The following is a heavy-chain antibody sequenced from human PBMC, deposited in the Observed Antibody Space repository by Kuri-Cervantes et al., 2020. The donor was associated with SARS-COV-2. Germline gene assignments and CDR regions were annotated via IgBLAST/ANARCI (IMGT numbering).Heavy chain of an antibody. CDR1: GFIFNDYC. CDR3: AREGHGSGSYYYYYMDV. V-gene: IGHV3-11*04. J-gene: IGHJ6*03. CDR2: ISSSGNNM. Sequence: GESLKISCAASGFIFNDYCMGWIRQAPGKGLEWVSYISSSGNNMYYADSVKGRFTISRDDAKNTLYLQMNSLRAEDTAVYYCAREGHGSGSYYYYYMDVWGKGTTVTVSS. D-gene: IGHD3-10*01.